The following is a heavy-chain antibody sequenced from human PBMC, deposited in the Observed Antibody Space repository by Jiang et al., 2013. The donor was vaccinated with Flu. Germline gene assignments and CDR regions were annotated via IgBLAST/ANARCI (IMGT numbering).Heavy chain of an antibody. CDR3: AKGVVVVPAAIVEPLDY. CDR2: ISYDGSNK. D-gene: IGHD2-2*01. V-gene: IGHV3-30*18. CDR1: GFTFSSYG. Sequence: VQLVESGGGVVQPGRSLRLSCAASGFTFSSYGMHWVRQAPGKGLEWVAVISYDGSNKYYADSVKGRFTISRDNSKNTLYLQMNSLRAEDTAVYYCAKGVVVVPAAIVEPLDYWGQGTLVTVSS. J-gene: IGHJ4*02.